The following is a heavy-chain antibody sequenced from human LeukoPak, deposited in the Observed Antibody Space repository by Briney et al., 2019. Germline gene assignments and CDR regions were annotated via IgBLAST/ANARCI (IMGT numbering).Heavy chain of an antibody. D-gene: IGHD1-26*01. CDR3: ARRSYYDLDYLDY. Sequence: PGGSLRLSCAASGFTFSSYAMSWVLQAPGKELEWGSTITTSGGSTYYADSVKGRFTISIDNSKNTLYLQMNSLRAEDTAVYYCARRSYYDLDYLDYWGQGTLVTVSS. J-gene: IGHJ4*02. V-gene: IGHV3-23*01. CDR1: GFTFSSYA. CDR2: ITTSGGST.